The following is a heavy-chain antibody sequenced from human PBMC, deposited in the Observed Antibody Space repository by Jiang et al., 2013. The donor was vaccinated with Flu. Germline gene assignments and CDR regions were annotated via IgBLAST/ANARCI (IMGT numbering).Heavy chain of an antibody. CDR3: ARHTYTSAGTTPTP. V-gene: IGHV5-51*01. J-gene: IGHJ4*02. CDR2: IYPGDSDT. Sequence: RAEVKKPGESLKISCKTSGYNFNTYWIAWVRQMPGKGLEWMGIIYPGDSDTRYSPSFQGQVTISADTSVTTAFLQWSSLKASDTAIYYCARHTYTSAGTTPTPWGQGTLVTVSS. CDR1: GYNFNTYW. D-gene: IGHD1-7*01.